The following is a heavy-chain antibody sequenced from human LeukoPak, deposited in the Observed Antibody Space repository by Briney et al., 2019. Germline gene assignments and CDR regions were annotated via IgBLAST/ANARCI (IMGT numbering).Heavy chain of an antibody. D-gene: IGHD1-26*01. J-gene: IGHJ4*02. Sequence: GGSLRLSCTTSGFTFRSSSFNWVRQVPGKGLEWVASISSSGSYKYYADSVEGRFTISRDNAKDSLFLQMDSLRVEDTAVYFCAKGWELLYQSYFDYWGQGTLVTVSS. CDR3: AKGWELLYQSYFDY. V-gene: IGHV3-21*01. CDR2: ISSSGSYK. CDR1: GFTFRSSS.